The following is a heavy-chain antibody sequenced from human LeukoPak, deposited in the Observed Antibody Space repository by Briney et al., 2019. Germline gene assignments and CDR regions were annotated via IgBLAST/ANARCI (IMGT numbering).Heavy chain of an antibody. CDR1: GYTFTSYG. J-gene: IGHJ4*02. Sequence: ASVKVSCKASGYTFTSYGISWVRQAPGQGLEWMGWISAYNGNTNYAQKLQGRVTMTTDTSTSTVYMELRSLRSDDTAVYYCARDRRRYSGDDKMDYWGQGTLVTVSS. D-gene: IGHD5-12*01. CDR3: ARDRRRYSGDDKMDY. V-gene: IGHV1-18*01. CDR2: ISAYNGNT.